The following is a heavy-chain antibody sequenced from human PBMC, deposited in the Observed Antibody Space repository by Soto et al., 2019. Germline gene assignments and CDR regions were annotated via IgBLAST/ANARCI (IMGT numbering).Heavy chain of an antibody. D-gene: IGHD5-12*01. Sequence: SETLSLTCAVYGGSFSGYYWSWIRQPPGKGLEWIGEINHSGSTNYNPSLKSRVTISVDTSKNQFSLNLSSVTAADTAVYYCARFSYKSGFNWFDPWGQGTQVTVSS. V-gene: IGHV4-34*01. CDR3: ARFSYKSGFNWFDP. CDR1: GGSFSGYY. J-gene: IGHJ5*02. CDR2: INHSGST.